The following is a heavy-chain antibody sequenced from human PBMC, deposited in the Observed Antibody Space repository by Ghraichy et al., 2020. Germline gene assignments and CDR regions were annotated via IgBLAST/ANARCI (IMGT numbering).Heavy chain of an antibody. CDR1: GFSLSTSGVG. D-gene: IGHD3-16*01. Sequence: SGPTLVKPTQTLTLTCTFSGFSLSTSGVGVGWIRQPPGKALEWLALIYWNDDKRYSPSLKSRLTITKDTSKNQVVLTMTNMDPVDTATYYCAHRASWGYVWGTYQYAFDIWGQGTLVTVSS. CDR2: IYWNDDK. CDR3: AHRASWGYVWGTYQYAFDI. J-gene: IGHJ3*02. V-gene: IGHV2-5*01.